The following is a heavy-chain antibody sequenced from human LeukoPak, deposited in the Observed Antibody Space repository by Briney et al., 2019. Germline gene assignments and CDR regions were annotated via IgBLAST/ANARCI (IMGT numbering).Heavy chain of an antibody. J-gene: IGHJ4*02. D-gene: IGHD5-18*01. CDR3: VRDSYGGNRDFDY. CDR2: INHSGDT. Sequence: SETLSLTCAVYGGSFSDYYWSWIRQPPGKGLEWIGEINHSGDTKYNPSLKSRVTISVDTSKNQFSLKLTSVTAADTAVYYCVRDSYGGNRDFDYWGQGTLVTVSS. V-gene: IGHV4-34*01. CDR1: GGSFSDYY.